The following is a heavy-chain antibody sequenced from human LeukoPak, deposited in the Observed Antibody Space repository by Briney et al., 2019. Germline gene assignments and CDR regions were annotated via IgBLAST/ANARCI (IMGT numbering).Heavy chain of an antibody. J-gene: IGHJ4*02. CDR3: ARGSGWYQY. CDR2: IFSSGST. CDR1: GGSISTSS. V-gene: IGHV4-59*01. D-gene: IGHD6-19*01. Sequence: TSETLSLTCTVSGGSISTSSWSWVRQPPGKGLEWVGYIFSSGSTNYNPSLKSRVAISVDTPKNQVSLNLNSVTAADTAVYYCARGSGWYQYWGQGTLVAVSS.